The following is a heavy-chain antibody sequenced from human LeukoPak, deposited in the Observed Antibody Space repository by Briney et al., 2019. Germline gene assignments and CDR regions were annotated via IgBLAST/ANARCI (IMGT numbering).Heavy chain of an antibody. CDR1: GGSISSYY. J-gene: IGHJ6*03. CDR3: ARPNYEGYMDV. CDR2: IYYSGST. D-gene: IGHD1-7*01. Sequence: PSETLSLTCTVSGGSISSYYWSWIRQPAGKGLEWIGSIYYSGSTYYNPSLKSRVTISVDTSKNQFSLKLSSVTAADTAVYYCARPNYEGYMDVWGKGTTVTISS. V-gene: IGHV4-59*05.